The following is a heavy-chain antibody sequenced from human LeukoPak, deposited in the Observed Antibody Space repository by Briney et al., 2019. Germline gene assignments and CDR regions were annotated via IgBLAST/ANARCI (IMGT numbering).Heavy chain of an antibody. V-gene: IGHV3-53*01. Sequence: GGSLRLSCAASGFTVSSNYMSWVRQAPGKGLEWVSVIYSGGSTYYADSVKGRFTISRDNSKNTLYLQMNSLRAEDTVVYYCARDPTGDAFDIWGQGTMVTVSS. J-gene: IGHJ3*02. CDR1: GFTVSSNY. CDR3: ARDPTGDAFDI. D-gene: IGHD4-11*01. CDR2: IYSGGST.